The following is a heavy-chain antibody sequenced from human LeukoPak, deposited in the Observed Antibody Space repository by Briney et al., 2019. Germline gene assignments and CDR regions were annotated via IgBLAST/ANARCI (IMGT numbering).Heavy chain of an antibody. D-gene: IGHD5-18*01. CDR1: GYTITSYG. J-gene: IGHJ4*02. CDR2: ISAYNGNT. V-gene: IGHV1-18*01. Sequence: ASVKVSCKASGYTITSYGISWVRQAPGQGLEWMGWISAYNGNTNYARKLQGRVTMTTDTSTSTAYMELRSLRSDDTAVYYCAREVTEDELDYWGQGTLVTVSS. CDR3: AREVTEDELDY.